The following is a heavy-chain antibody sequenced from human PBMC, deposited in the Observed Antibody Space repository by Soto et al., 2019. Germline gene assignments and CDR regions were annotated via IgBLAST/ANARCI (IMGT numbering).Heavy chain of an antibody. CDR3: ARATMVRGVIITVGYYYYYGMDV. J-gene: IGHJ6*02. CDR2: INHSGST. D-gene: IGHD3-10*01. V-gene: IGHV4-34*01. CDR1: GGSFSGYY. Sequence: SETLSLTCAVYGGSFSGYYWSWIRQPPGKGLEWIGEINHSGSTNYNPSLKSRVTISVDTSKNQFSLKLSSVTAADTAVYYCARATMVRGVIITVGYYYYYGMDVWGQGTTVTVSS.